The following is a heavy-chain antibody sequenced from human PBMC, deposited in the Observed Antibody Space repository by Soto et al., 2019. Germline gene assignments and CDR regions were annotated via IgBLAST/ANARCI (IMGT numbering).Heavy chain of an antibody. Sequence: SETLSLTCTVSGGSISSYYWSWIRQPPGKGLEWIGYIYYSGSTNYNPSLKSRVTISVDTSKNQFSLKLSSVTAADTAVYYCARGWGSIFNYFDYWGQGTLVTVSS. J-gene: IGHJ4*02. V-gene: IGHV4-59*01. D-gene: IGHD3-16*01. CDR2: IYYSGST. CDR1: GGSISSYY. CDR3: ARGWGSIFNYFDY.